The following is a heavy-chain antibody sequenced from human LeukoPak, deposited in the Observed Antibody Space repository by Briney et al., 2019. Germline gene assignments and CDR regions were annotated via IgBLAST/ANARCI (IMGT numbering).Heavy chain of an antibody. CDR1: GDSTSSDNYY. CDR2: VYYRGST. D-gene: IGHD1-26*01. V-gene: IGHV4-39*01. J-gene: IGHJ4*02. Sequence: PSETLSLTCTVSGDSTSSDNYYGGWVRQPPGKGLEWIGNVYYRGSTYYNPSLKSRVTMSVDTSKNQFFLNVNSVTAADTAVYYCARGRPFSAGYHFDYWARESWSPSPQ. CDR3: ARGRPFSAGYHFDY.